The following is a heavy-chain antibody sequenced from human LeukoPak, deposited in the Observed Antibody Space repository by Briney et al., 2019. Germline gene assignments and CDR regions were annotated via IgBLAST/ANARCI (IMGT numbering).Heavy chain of an antibody. CDR2: IYYSGST. J-gene: IGHJ3*02. CDR1: GGSISSSSYY. CDR3: ASITMIVQGGFDT. Sequence: SETLSLTCTVSGGSISSSSYYWGWIRQPPGKGLEWIGSIYYSGSTYYNPSLKSRVTISVDTSKNQFSLKLSSVTAADTAVYYCASITMIVQGGFDTWGQGTLVTVSS. D-gene: IGHD3-22*01. V-gene: IGHV4-39*01.